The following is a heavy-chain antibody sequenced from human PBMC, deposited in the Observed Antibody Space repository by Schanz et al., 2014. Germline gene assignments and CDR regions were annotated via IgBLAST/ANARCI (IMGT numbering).Heavy chain of an antibody. Sequence: VQLVESGGGLVKPGGSLRLSCTASGFTFSSYDVFWVRQAPGKGLEWVAILWHDGSKKYYADSVKGRFTISRDNSKNTLYLQMNSLRAEDTAVYYCLAPDYGMDVWGQGTTVTVSS. CDR2: LWHDGSKK. J-gene: IGHJ6*02. CDR3: LAPDYGMDV. V-gene: IGHV3-33*08. CDR1: GFTFSSYD.